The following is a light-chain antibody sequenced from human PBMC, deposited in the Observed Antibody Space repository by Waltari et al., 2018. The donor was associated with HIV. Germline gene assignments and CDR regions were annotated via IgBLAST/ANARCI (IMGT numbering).Light chain of an antibody. V-gene: IGKV1-5*03. J-gene: IGKJ3*01. CDR3: QQFNSF. Sequence: DIQVAQSSSTLSASVGDRVTITCRASQRISTWLAWYQQKPGKAPKLLIYKASSLESGVPSRFGGSGSGTEFTITISSLQPDDFATYYCQQFNSFFGPGTKVDI. CDR2: KAS. CDR1: QRISTW.